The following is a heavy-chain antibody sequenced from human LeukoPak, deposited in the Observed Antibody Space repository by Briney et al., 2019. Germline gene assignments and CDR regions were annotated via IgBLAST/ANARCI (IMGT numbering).Heavy chain of an antibody. J-gene: IGHJ1*01. D-gene: IGHD6-19*01. V-gene: IGHV4-4*02. CDR1: GDSINSTNW. CDR2: IYHSGTT. CDR3: TSPQADSGATYFRH. Sequence: PSGTLSLTCAVSGDSINSTNWWSWVRQPPGKGLEWIGEIYHSGTTNYNPSLKSRATISVDKSKNQFSLKLSSVNAADTAVYYCTSPQADSGATYFRHWGQGTLVTVSS.